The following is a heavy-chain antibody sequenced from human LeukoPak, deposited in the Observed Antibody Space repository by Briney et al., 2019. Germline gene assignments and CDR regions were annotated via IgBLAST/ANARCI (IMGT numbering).Heavy chain of an antibody. CDR1: GYTFTNYY. V-gene: IGHV1-46*01. Sequence: ASVKLSXKTSGYTFTNYYMHWVRQAPGQGLEWIGIINPVGGSTTYTQKFQGRVTMTTDTSTSTVYMEVSSLTSEDTAVYYCARGYTYGPPFDYWGQGTLVTVSS. J-gene: IGHJ4*02. CDR2: INPVGGST. D-gene: IGHD5-18*01. CDR3: ARGYTYGPPFDY.